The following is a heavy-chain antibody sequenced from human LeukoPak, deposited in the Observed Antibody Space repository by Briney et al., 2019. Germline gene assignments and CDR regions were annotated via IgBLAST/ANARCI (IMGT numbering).Heavy chain of an antibody. V-gene: IGHV4-38-2*02. D-gene: IGHD6-6*01. CDR2: LRHNGVA. CDR3: ARRYSSSPFNYFDP. CDR1: GLSISNGFS. Sequence: PSETLSLTCTVSGLSISNGFSWGWIRQPPGKELEWIGGLRHNGVAYYTPSLKSRVTIFVDTSKNQFSLRLSSVTAADTALYYCARRYSSSPFNYFDPWGQGTLVTVSS. J-gene: IGHJ5*02.